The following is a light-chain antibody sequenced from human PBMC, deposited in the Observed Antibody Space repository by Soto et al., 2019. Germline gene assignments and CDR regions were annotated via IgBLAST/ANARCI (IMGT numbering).Light chain of an antibody. J-gene: IGLJ1*01. CDR1: SSDVGGYNY. V-gene: IGLV2-14*01. CDR3: SSYASSSTPYV. Sequence: QYALTQPASVSGSPGQSITISCTGTSSDVGGYNYVSWYQQHPGKAPKLMIYEVSTRPSGVSNRFSGSKSGNTASLTISGLEAEYEADYYCSSYASSSTPYVFGTGTKLTVL. CDR2: EVS.